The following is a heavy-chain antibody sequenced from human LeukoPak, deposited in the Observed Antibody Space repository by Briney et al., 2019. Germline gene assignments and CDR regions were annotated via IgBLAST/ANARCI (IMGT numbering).Heavy chain of an antibody. CDR3: ARHPTWYDSSGYRAEYFQH. CDR2: INPSGGST. D-gene: IGHD3-22*01. J-gene: IGHJ1*01. Sequence: ASVKVSCKASGYTFTSYYMHWVRQAPGQGLEWMGIINPSGGSTSYAQKFQGRVTMTRDTSTSTVYMELGSLRSEDTAAYYCARHPTWYDSSGYRAEYFQHWGQGTLVTVSP. V-gene: IGHV1-46*01. CDR1: GYTFTSYY.